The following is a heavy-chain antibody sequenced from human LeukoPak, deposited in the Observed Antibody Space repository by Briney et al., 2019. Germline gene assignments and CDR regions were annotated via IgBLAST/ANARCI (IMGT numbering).Heavy chain of an antibody. CDR3: ASRTYYYDISGYFPLGY. D-gene: IGHD3-22*01. CDR1: GYTFTSYG. V-gene: IGHV1-8*01. J-gene: IGHJ4*02. CDR2: MNPDNGNT. Sequence: EASVKVSCKASGYTFTSYGINWVRQATGQGLEWMGWMNPDNGNTGCAQKFQGRVTMTRNTSISTAYMELSSLRSEDTAVYYCASRTYYYDISGYFPLGYWGQGTLVTVSS.